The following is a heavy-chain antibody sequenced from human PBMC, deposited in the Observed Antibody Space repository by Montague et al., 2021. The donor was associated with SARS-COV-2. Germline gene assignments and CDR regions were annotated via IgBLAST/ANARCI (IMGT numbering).Heavy chain of an antibody. V-gene: IGHV3-30*04. J-gene: IGHJ6*02. CDR3: ARATAGSYYYGMDV. Sequence: SLRLSCAASGFTFSSYAMHWVRQAPGKGLVWVAVISYDGSNKYYADSVKGRFTISRDNSKNTLYLQMNSLRAEDTAVYYCARATAGSYYYGMDVWGQGTTVTGSS. D-gene: IGHD4-17*01. CDR1: GFTFSSYA. CDR2: ISYDGSNK.